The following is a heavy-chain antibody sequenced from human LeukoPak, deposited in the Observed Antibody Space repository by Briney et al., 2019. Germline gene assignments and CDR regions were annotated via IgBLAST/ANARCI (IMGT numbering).Heavy chain of an antibody. Sequence: PSETLSLTCAVYGGSFSSYYWGWIRQPPGKGLEWIGSIYYSGSTYYNPSLKSRVTISVDTSKNQFSLKLSSVTAADTAVYYCASVYDSSGYPEWGQGTLVTVSS. CDR1: GGSFSSYY. J-gene: IGHJ4*02. CDR3: ASVYDSSGYPE. V-gene: IGHV4-39*01. D-gene: IGHD3-22*01. CDR2: IYYSGST.